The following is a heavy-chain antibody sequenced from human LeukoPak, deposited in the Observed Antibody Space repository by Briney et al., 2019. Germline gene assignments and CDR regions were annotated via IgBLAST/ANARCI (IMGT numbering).Heavy chain of an antibody. CDR2: ISSSGNYI. J-gene: IGHJ5*02. Sequence: GGSLRLPCAASGFMFSSYSMNWVRQAPGKGLEWISSISSSGNYIYYADSVKGRFTISRDNAKNSLFLQMNSLRAEDTAVYYCAKRVSSSQYNWFDPWGQGTLVSVSS. V-gene: IGHV3-21*01. CDR1: GFMFSSYS. D-gene: IGHD6-13*01. CDR3: AKRVSSSQYNWFDP.